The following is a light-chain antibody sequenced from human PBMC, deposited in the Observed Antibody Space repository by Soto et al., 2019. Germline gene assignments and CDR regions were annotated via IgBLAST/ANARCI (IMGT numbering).Light chain of an antibody. CDR1: QSVTSY. V-gene: IGKV3-11*01. Sequence: EIVLTQSPATLSLSQGESATLSCRASQSVTSYLAWYQQKPGQAPRLLIYDTSNRATGIPARFSGSGSGTDFTLTISSLEPEDFAVYYCQQRSNWPLTFGGGTKV. J-gene: IGKJ4*01. CDR3: QQRSNWPLT. CDR2: DTS.